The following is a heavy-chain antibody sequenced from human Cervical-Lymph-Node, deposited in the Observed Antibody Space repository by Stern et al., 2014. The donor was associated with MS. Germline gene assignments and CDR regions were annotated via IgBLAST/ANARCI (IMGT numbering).Heavy chain of an antibody. D-gene: IGHD5-18*01. CDR3: VTGRGYMSGQPDVDY. J-gene: IGHJ4*02. V-gene: IGHV3-30*03. Sequence: VQLVESGARVVQPGRALRLSCEASGFRFSSYGIPWFRHAPAKGLEWVPVISYDGSNTHYGVSVKGRVTISRDNAKNMLFLHMNSLSAEDTAVYYCVTGRGYMSGQPDVDYWGQGALVTVTS. CDR1: GFRFSSYG. CDR2: ISYDGSNT.